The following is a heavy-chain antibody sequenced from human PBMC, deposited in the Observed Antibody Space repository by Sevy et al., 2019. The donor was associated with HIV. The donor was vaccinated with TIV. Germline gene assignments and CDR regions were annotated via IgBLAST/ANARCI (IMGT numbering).Heavy chain of an antibody. V-gene: IGHV3-15*01. Sequence: GGSLRLSCAASGFTISNAWMSWVRQAPGKGLEWVGRIKGKIYDWPIDYAAPVKGRFSISRDDSKNTLYLQMNSLKTEDTAVYYCTTASWSQEDYYNYWGQGTLVTVSS. J-gene: IGHJ4*02. CDR3: TTASWSQEDYYNY. CDR1: GFTISNAW. CDR2: IKGKIYDWPI. D-gene: IGHD6-13*01.